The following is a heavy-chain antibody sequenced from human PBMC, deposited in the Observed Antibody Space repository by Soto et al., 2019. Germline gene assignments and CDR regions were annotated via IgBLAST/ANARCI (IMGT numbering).Heavy chain of an antibody. CDR2: IYYSGST. D-gene: IGHD5-12*01. V-gene: IGHV4-30-4*01. Sequence: TLSLTCTVSGVSISSGDYFWSWIRQPPGKGLEWIGYIYYSGSTYYNPSLKSRITMSVDTSKNRFSLLLRSVTAADTAVYYCASTSGYQSIDYWGQGTPVTVSS. CDR1: GVSISSGDYF. J-gene: IGHJ4*02. CDR3: ASTSGYQSIDY.